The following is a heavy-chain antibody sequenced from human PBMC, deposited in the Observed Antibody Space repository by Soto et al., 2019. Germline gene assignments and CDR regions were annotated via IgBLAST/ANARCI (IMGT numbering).Heavy chain of an antibody. Sequence: QVQLVESGGGVVQPGRSLRLSCAASGFTFSNYGMHWVRQAPGKGLEWVAVIWYDGSNKYYAGSVKGRFTISRDNSKNTLYLKMNSLRAEDTAVYYCARTMVRGVIITPGYGMDVWGQGTTVTVSS. V-gene: IGHV3-33*01. CDR1: GFTFSNYG. CDR3: ARTMVRGVIITPGYGMDV. CDR2: IWYDGSNK. D-gene: IGHD3-10*01. J-gene: IGHJ6*02.